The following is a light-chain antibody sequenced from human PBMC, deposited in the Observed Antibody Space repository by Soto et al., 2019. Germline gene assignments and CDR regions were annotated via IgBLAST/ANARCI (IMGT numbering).Light chain of an antibody. CDR2: WAS. CDR3: QQHYSTPYT. CDR1: QSVLYSSNNKNY. V-gene: IGKV4-1*01. Sequence: DIVMTQSPDSLAVPLGERATINCKSSQSVLYSSNNKNYLAWYQQKPGQPPKLLIYWASTRESGVPDRFSGSGSGTDFTLTISSLQAEDVAVYYCQQHYSTPYTFGQGTKLEIK. J-gene: IGKJ2*01.